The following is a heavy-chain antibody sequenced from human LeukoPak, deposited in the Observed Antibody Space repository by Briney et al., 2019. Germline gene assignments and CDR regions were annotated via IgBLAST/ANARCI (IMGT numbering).Heavy chain of an antibody. V-gene: IGHV1-8*01. CDR3: ARSGFLEQLGLPLNYYYYYMDV. D-gene: IGHD6-6*01. CDR1: GYTFTSYD. CDR2: MNPNSGNT. Sequence: PRASVKVSCKASGYTFTSYDINWVRQATGQGLEWMGWMNPNSGNTGYAQKLQGRVTMTTDTSTSTAYMELRSLRSDDTAVYYCARSGFLEQLGLPLNYYYYYMDVWGKGTTVTVSS. J-gene: IGHJ6*03.